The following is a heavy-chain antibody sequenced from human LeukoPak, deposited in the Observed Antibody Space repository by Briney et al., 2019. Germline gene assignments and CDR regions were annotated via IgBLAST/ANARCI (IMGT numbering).Heavy chain of an antibody. V-gene: IGHV4-30-2*01. CDR1: GGSISSSGYS. CDR2: IYHSGST. CDR3: ARSSTSRKNYYYYGMDV. D-gene: IGHD2-2*01. J-gene: IGHJ6*02. Sequence: SQTLSLTCAVSGGSISSSGYSWSWIRQPPGKGLEWIGYIYHSGSTYYNPSLKSRVTISVDRSKNQFSLKLSSVTAADTAVYYCARSSTSRKNYYYYGMDVWGQGTTVTVSS.